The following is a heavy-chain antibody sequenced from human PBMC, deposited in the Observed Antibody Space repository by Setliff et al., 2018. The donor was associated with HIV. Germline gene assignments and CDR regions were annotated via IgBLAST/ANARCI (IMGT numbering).Heavy chain of an antibody. Sequence: ASVKVSCKTSGYTFTAYYIYWVRQAPGHGLELMGRIHPNTGSTNYLQEFQGRVTITRDTSMSTVYMALTGLTSDDTAVYYCAKQGYSDSLYAFDAWGQGTMVTVS. D-gene: IGHD1-26*01. V-gene: IGHV1-2*06. CDR1: GYTFTAYY. J-gene: IGHJ3*01. CDR3: AKQGYSDSLYAFDA. CDR2: IHPNTGST.